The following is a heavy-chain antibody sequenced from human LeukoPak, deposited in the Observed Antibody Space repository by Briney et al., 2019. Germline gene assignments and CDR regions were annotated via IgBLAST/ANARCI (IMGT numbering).Heavy chain of an antibody. CDR2: ISAYNGNT. V-gene: IGHV1-18*01. CDR3: ARPIYGSGSYYTYYYGIDV. Sequence: ASVKVSFKASGYTFTSYGISWVRQAPGQGLEWLGWISAYNGNTNYAQKLQGRVTMTTDTSTSTAYMELRSLRSDDTAVYYCARPIYGSGSYYTYYYGIDVWGQGTTVTVSS. CDR1: GYTFTSYG. J-gene: IGHJ6*02. D-gene: IGHD3-10*01.